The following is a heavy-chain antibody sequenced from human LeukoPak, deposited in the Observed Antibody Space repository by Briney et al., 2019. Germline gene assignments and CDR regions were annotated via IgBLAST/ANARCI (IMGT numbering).Heavy chain of an antibody. CDR1: GFTFSSYA. CDR2: ISGSGGST. CDR3: AKDMISHYYGSGSSWND. Sequence: GGSLRLSCAASGFTFSSYAMSWVRQAPGKGLEWVSAISGSGGSTYYADSVKGRFTISRDNSKNTLYLQMNSLRAEDTAVYYCAKDMISHYYGSGSSWNDWGQGTLVTVSS. D-gene: IGHD3-10*01. J-gene: IGHJ4*02. V-gene: IGHV3-23*01.